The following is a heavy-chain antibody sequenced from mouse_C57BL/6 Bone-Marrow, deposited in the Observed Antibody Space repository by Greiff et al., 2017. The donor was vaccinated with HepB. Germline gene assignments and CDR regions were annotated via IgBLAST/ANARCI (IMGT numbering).Heavy chain of an antibody. J-gene: IGHJ3*01. CDR2: IRNKANGYTT. V-gene: IGHV7-3*01. D-gene: IGHD2-12*01. CDR1: GFTFTDYY. Sequence: EVMLVESGGGLVQPGGSLSLSCAASGFTFTDYYMSWVRQPPGKALEWLGFIRNKANGYTTEYSASVKGRFTISRDNSQSILYLQMNALRAEDSATYYCARYHDSWFAYWGQGTLVTVSA. CDR3: ARYHDSWFAY.